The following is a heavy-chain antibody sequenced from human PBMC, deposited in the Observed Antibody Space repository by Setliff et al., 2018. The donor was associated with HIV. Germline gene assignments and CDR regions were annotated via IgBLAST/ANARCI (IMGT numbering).Heavy chain of an antibody. CDR1: GFTFGRYT. J-gene: IGHJ4*02. V-gene: IGHV3-21*01. CDR2: ISGSGVYI. CDR3: ARNMEEDWGPVKYYFDY. Sequence: PGGSLRLSCEASGFTFGRYTMNWVRQAPGTGLEWVSFISGSGVYIYYADSVKGRFTISRDNAKNSLYLQISSLRAEDTALYYCARNMEEDWGPVKYYFDYWGQGALVTVSS. D-gene: IGHD7-27*01.